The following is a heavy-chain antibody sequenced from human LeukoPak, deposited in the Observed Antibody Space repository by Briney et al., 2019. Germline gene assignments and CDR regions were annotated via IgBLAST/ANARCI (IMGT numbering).Heavy chain of an antibody. CDR1: GFTFSSYA. Sequence: GRSLRLSCAASGFTFSSYAMHWVRQAPGKGLEWVAVISYDGSNKYYADSVKGRFTISRGNSKNTLYLQMNSLRAEDTAVYYCARDLVGATYGGYWGQGTLVTVSS. D-gene: IGHD1-26*01. J-gene: IGHJ4*02. CDR3: ARDLVGATYGGY. V-gene: IGHV3-30-3*01. CDR2: ISYDGSNK.